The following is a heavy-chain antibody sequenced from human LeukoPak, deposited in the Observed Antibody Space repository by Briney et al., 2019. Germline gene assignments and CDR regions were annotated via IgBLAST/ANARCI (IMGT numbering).Heavy chain of an antibody. CDR2: INHSGST. V-gene: IGHV4-34*01. Sequence: SETLSLTCAVYGGSFSGYYWGWLRQPPGKGLEWIGEINHSGSTNYNPSLKSRVTISVDTSKNQFSLKLSSVTAADTAVYYCARGLGYSGYDFDYWGQGTLVTVSS. CDR1: GGSFSGYY. J-gene: IGHJ4*02. D-gene: IGHD5-12*01. CDR3: ARGLGYSGYDFDY.